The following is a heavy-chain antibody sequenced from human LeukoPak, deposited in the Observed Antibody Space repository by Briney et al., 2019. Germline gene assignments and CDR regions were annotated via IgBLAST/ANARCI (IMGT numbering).Heavy chain of an antibody. D-gene: IGHD4-17*01. V-gene: IGHV3-23*01. CDR3: ASYFHYGDYASLWY. CDR1: GFTFNTYA. Sequence: GGSLRLSCAASGFTFNTYAMSWVRQAPGKGLEWVSSISENGESTYYADSVKGRFTISRDNSRNPLYLQMNSLRAEDTAVYYCASYFHYGDYASLWYWGQGTLVTVSS. CDR2: ISENGEST. J-gene: IGHJ4*02.